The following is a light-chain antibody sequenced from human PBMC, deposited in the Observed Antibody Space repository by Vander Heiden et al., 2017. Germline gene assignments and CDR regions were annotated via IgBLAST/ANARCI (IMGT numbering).Light chain of an antibody. Sequence: SYELTQPPSVSVSPGQTASITCSGDKLGDKYACWYQQKPGQSPVLVIYQDTQRTSGSSERFSGSNSGNTATLTISGTQAVDEDYYYCQAGNSSTVVFGGGTKLTVL. J-gene: IGLJ2*01. CDR1: KLGDKY. V-gene: IGLV3-1*01. CDR2: QDT. CDR3: QAGNSSTVV.